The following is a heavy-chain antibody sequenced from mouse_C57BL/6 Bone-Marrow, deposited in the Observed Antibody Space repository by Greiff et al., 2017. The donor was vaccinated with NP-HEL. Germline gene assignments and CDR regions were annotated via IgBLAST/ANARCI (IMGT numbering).Heavy chain of an antibody. D-gene: IGHD4-1*01. CDR1: GFTFSSYG. Sequence: EVQLQQSGGDLVKPGGSLKLSCAASGFTFSSYGMSWVRQTPDKRLEWVATISSGGSYTYYPDSVKGRFTISRDNAKNTLYLQMSSLKSEDTAMYYCARDTGTGCAYWGQGTLVTVSA. J-gene: IGHJ3*01. V-gene: IGHV5-6*01. CDR3: ARDTGTGCAY. CDR2: ISSGGSYT.